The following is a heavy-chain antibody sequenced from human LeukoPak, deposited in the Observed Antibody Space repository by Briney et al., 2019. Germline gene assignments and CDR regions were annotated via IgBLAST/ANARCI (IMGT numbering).Heavy chain of an antibody. Sequence: GGSLRLSCAASGFTFSSYGMHWVRQAPGKGLEWVAFIRNDGSNKYYADSVKGRFTISRDNSKNTLYLQMNSLRAEDTAVYYCAKDLPYYYDSSGYYSEWGQGTLVTVSS. CDR2: IRNDGSNK. CDR1: GFTFSSYG. J-gene: IGHJ4*02. V-gene: IGHV3-30*02. CDR3: AKDLPYYYDSSGYYSE. D-gene: IGHD3-22*01.